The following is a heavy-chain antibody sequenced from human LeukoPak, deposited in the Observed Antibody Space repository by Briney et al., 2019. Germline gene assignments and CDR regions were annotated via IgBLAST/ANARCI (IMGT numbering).Heavy chain of an antibody. CDR1: GGSISSYY. Sequence: SETLSLTCTVSGGSISSYYWSWIRQPPGKGLEWIGYIYYSGSTNYNPSLKSRVTISVDTSKNQFSLKLSSVTAADTAVYYCARAPYSNYVYGMDVWGQGTTVTVSS. V-gene: IGHV4-59*01. D-gene: IGHD4-11*01. CDR3: ARAPYSNYVYGMDV. CDR2: IYYSGST. J-gene: IGHJ6*02.